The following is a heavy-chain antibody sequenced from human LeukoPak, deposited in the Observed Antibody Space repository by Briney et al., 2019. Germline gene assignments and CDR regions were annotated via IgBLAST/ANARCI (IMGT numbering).Heavy chain of an antibody. CDR2: ISGSGGST. Sequence: PGGSLRLSCAASGFTFSSYAMSWVRQAPGKGLEWVSGISGSGGSTFYADSVKGRFTISRDNSKNTLFLQMNSLRAEDTAVYYCAKDLNIYDFWGAYPYSFDYWGQGTLVTVSS. V-gene: IGHV3-23*01. CDR1: GFTFSSYA. CDR3: AKDLNIYDFWGAYPYSFDY. J-gene: IGHJ4*02. D-gene: IGHD3-3*01.